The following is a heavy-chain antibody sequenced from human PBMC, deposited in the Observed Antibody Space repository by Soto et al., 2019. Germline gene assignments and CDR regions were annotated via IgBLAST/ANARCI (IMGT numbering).Heavy chain of an antibody. CDR1: GGTFSSYT. CDR2: IIPILGIA. J-gene: IGHJ5*02. Sequence: VQLVQSGAEVKQPGSSVKVSCKASGGTFSSYTISWVRQAPGQGLEWMGRIIPILGIANYAQKFQGRVTITADKSTSTAYMELSSLRSEDTAVYYCARSEVVVAATPRFDPWGQGTLVTVSS. CDR3: ARSEVVVAATPRFDP. D-gene: IGHD2-15*01. V-gene: IGHV1-69*02.